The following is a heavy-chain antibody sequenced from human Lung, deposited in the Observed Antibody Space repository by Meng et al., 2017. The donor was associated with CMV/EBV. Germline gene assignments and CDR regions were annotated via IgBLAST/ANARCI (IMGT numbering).Heavy chain of an antibody. CDR2: INPGRGTT. V-gene: IGHV1-46*01. Sequence: ASXXVSXKASGYSFITDSMNWVRQAPGQRLEWMGIINPGRGTTTYAQHFQGRVTMTKDTSTSTVYMELSSLRSEDTAIYYCAKADCGNDCYYFGPWGQGTLVTVSS. J-gene: IGHJ5*02. CDR1: GYSFITDS. CDR3: AKADCGNDCYYFGP. D-gene: IGHD2-21*01.